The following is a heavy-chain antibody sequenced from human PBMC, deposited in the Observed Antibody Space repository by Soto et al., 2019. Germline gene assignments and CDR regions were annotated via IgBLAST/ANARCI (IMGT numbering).Heavy chain of an antibody. CDR3: ARSRGFTMIVVVITTFDY. Sequence: PGGSLRLSCAASGFTFSSYAMSWVRQAPGKGLEWVSAISGSGGSTYYADSVKGRFTISRDNSKNTLYLQMNSLRAEDTAVYYCARSRGFTMIVVVITTFDYWGQGTLVTVSS. CDR1: GFTFSSYA. V-gene: IGHV3-23*01. J-gene: IGHJ4*02. D-gene: IGHD3-22*01. CDR2: ISGSGGST.